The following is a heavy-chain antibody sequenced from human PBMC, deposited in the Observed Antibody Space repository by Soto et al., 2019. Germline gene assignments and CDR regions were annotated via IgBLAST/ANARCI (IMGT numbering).Heavy chain of an antibody. Sequence: PGGSLRLSCAASGFTFSDYYMSWIRQAPGKGLEWVSYISSSGSTIYYADSVKGRFTISRDNAKNSLYLQMNSLRAEDTAVYYCARATWVATISPDYWGQGTLVTVSS. CDR3: ARATWVATISPDY. CDR2: ISSSGSTI. J-gene: IGHJ4*02. CDR1: GFTFSDYY. V-gene: IGHV3-11*01. D-gene: IGHD5-12*01.